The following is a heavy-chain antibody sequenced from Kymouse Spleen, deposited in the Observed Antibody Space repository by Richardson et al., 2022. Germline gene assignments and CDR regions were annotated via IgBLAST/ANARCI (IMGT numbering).Heavy chain of an antibody. Sequence: QVQLQESGPGLVKPSETLSLTCTVSGGSISSYYWSWIRQPPGKGLEWIGYIYYSGSTNYNPSLKSRVTISVDTSKNQFSLKLSSVTAADTAVYYCAASSIAARAWFDPWGQGTLVTVSS. CDR3: AASSIAARAWFDP. CDR1: GGSISSYY. V-gene: IGHV4-59*01. CDR2: IYYSGST. J-gene: IGHJ5*02. D-gene: IGHD6-6*01.